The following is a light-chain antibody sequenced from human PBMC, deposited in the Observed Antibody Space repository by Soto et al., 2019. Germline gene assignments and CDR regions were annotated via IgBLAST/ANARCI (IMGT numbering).Light chain of an antibody. J-gene: IGKJ1*01. CDR1: QSVSSY. V-gene: IGKV3-11*01. Sequence: EIVLTQSPATLSLSPGGRGTLSCRASQSVSSYLAWYQQTTGQAPRLLIYDASNRDTGVPARFSGSWSGTDCTLPLSRLEPEDFEVYFGQQRSNWPGTFGQGTKVDIK. CDR2: DAS. CDR3: QQRSNWPGT.